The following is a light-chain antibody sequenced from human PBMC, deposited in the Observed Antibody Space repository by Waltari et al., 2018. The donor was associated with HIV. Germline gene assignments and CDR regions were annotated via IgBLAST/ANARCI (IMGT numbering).Light chain of an antibody. Sequence: SYELTQPPSVSVSPGQPARITCSGDTLPKKYAHWYQQKSGQAPVLVIYEDIKRPSGIPERFSGSSSGTMAILTISGAQVEDEADYYCYSTESNGYHRVFGGGTKLTVL. CDR1: TLPKKY. V-gene: IGLV3-10*01. CDR3: YSTESNGYHRV. CDR2: EDI. J-gene: IGLJ3*02.